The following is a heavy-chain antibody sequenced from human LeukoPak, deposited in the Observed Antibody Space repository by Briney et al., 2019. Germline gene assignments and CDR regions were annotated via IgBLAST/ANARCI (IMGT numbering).Heavy chain of an antibody. CDR1: GFTFSSYA. J-gene: IGHJ1*01. V-gene: IGHV3-23*01. CDR3: AKVEAVAGPGAEYFQH. CDR2: ISGSGGST. Sequence: GGSLRLSCAASGFTFSSYAMSWVRQAPGKGLEWVSAISGSGGSTYYADSVKGRFTISRDNSKSTLYLQMNSLRAEDTAVYYCAKVEAVAGPGAEYFQHWGQGTLVTVSS. D-gene: IGHD6-19*01.